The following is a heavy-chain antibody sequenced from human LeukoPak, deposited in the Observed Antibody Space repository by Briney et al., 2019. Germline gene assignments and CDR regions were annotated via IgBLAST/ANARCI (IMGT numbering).Heavy chain of an antibody. Sequence: GGPLRLSCAGSGFTFGRYWMSWLRQAPGKRLKWVASINQGGSRLHYLDSVTGRFIISRDDAQNSLFLQMTRLRVDGTAVYYCARLKDDVTKLDYWGQGTLVSVSS. CDR2: INQGGSRL. J-gene: IGHJ4*02. D-gene: IGHD2-8*01. CDR3: ARLKDDVTKLDY. CDR1: GFTFGRYW. V-gene: IGHV3-7*01.